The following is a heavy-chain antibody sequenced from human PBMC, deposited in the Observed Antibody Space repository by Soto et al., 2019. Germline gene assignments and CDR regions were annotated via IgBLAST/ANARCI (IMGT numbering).Heavy chain of an antibody. CDR2: IIPIFRTP. CDR3: ARGDGDNNAFDI. D-gene: IGHD1-20*01. Sequence: VLLVQSGAEVKQPGSSVKVSCKASGGTISTYAITWVRQAPGQGLEWVGGIIPIFRTPNYAQNLQGRVTITADESTSTAYMELSNLRSEDTAVYYGARGDGDNNAFDIWGQGTVVTVSS. V-gene: IGHV1-69*12. CDR1: GGTISTYA. J-gene: IGHJ3*02.